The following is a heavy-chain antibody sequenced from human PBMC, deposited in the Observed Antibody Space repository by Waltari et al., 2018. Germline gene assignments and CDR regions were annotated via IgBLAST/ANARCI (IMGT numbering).Heavy chain of an antibody. CDR3: AQAAAGFPYYYYGMDV. Sequence: QVQLVQSGAEVKKPGSSVKVSCKASGGPFSRYAISWVRQAPGQGLEWMGGIIPIFGTANYAQKFQGRVTITADESTSTAYMELSSLRSEDTAVYYCAQAAAGFPYYYYGMDVWGQGTTVTVSS. CDR1: GGPFSRYA. V-gene: IGHV1-69*13. J-gene: IGHJ6*02. CDR2: IIPIFGTA. D-gene: IGHD6-13*01.